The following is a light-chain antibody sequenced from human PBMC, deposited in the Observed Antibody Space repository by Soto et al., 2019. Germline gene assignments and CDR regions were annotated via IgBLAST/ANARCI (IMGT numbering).Light chain of an antibody. CDR2: AAS. CDR1: QSVGRN. J-gene: IGKJ3*01. V-gene: IGKV3-15*01. Sequence: EIVVTQSPGILSVSPGDRATLSCRASQSVGRNLAWYQQKPGHAPTLLIYAASTRATGLPARFSGSGYGTDFTLTISSLQSEDFAVYYCQEYSKWPLFTFGHGTRVDIK. CDR3: QEYSKWPLFT.